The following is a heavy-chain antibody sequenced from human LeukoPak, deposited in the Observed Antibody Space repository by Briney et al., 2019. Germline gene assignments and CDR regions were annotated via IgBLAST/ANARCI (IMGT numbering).Heavy chain of an antibody. Sequence: NPSETLSLTCTVSGGSISSYYWSWIRQPPGKGLEWIGYIYYSGSTNYNPSLKSRVTISVDTSKNQFSLKLSSVTAADTAVYYCARALNGYGDYLDYWGQGTLVTVSS. CDR2: IYYSGST. CDR1: GGSISSYY. V-gene: IGHV4-59*01. CDR3: ARALNGYGDYLDY. J-gene: IGHJ4*02. D-gene: IGHD4-17*01.